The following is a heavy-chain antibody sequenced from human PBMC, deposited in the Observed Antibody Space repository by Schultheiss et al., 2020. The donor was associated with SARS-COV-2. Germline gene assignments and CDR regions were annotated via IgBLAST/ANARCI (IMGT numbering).Heavy chain of an antibody. Sequence: GGSLRLSCAASGFTFSNAWMSWVRQAPGKGLEWVGRIRSKARNYATTYAASVKGRFIISRDESRNTSYLQMNSLRAEDTAVYYCAKEDEYPGDYWGQGTLVTVSS. D-gene: IGHD2/OR15-2a*01. V-gene: IGHV3-73*01. CDR3: AKEDEYPGDY. CDR2: IRSKARNYAT. CDR1: GFTFSNAW. J-gene: IGHJ4*02.